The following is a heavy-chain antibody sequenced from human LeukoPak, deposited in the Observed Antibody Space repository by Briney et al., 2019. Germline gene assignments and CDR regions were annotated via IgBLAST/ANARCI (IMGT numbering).Heavy chain of an antibody. CDR3: ARAYRGYSYGFYWFDP. CDR1: GYTFTSYA. V-gene: IGHV1-18*01. Sequence: GASVKVSCTASGYTFTSYAMNWVRQAPGQGLEWMGWISAYNGNTNYAQKLQGRVTMTTDTSTSTAYMELRSLRSDDTAVYYCARAYRGYSYGFYWFDPWGQGTLVTVSS. J-gene: IGHJ5*02. CDR2: ISAYNGNT. D-gene: IGHD5-18*01.